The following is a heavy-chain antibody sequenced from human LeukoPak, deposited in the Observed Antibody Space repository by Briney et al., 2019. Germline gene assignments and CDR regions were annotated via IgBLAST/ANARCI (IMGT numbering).Heavy chain of an antibody. Sequence: GESLKISCKGSGYSFTSYWIGWVRQMPGKGLEWMGIIYPGDSDTRYSPSFQGQVTISADKSMSTAYLQWSSLKASDTAMYYCARRYYDFWSGDHYYGMDVWGQGTTVTVSS. CDR2: IYPGDSDT. J-gene: IGHJ6*02. D-gene: IGHD3-3*01. V-gene: IGHV5-51*01. CDR3: ARRYYDFWSGDHYYGMDV. CDR1: GYSFTSYW.